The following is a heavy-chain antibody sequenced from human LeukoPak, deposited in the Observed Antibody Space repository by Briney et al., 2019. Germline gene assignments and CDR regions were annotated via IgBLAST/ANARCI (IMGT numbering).Heavy chain of an antibody. D-gene: IGHD3-10*01. CDR3: ARGGNRFGGFYFDY. CDR2: IHHSGRS. CDR1: ADSLSSGGHY. V-gene: IGHV4-31*03. Sequence: TPSQTLSLTCTVSADSLSSGGHYWACIRQFPGKGLESIGIIHHSGRSRHNPSLKDRVAISVDTSRKQFALKLSSVTAADTAMYYCARGGNRFGGFYFDYWGQGIQVIVSS. J-gene: IGHJ4*02.